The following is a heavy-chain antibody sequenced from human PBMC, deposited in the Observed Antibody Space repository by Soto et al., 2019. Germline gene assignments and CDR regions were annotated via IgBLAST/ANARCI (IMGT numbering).Heavy chain of an antibody. J-gene: IGHJ6*02. Sequence: PSETLSLTCAVYGGSFSGYYWSWIRQPPGKGLEWIGEINHSGSTNYNPSLKSRVTISVDTSKNQFSLKLSSVTAADTAVYYCARRLVSPFRAPPRGMDVGGQGTRVTVSS. CDR1: GGSFSGYY. CDR2: INHSGST. D-gene: IGHD1-26*01. V-gene: IGHV4-34*01. CDR3: ARRLVSPFRAPPRGMDV.